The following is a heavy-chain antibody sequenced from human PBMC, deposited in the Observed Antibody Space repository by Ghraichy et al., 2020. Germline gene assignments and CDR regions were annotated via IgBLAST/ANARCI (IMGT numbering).Heavy chain of an antibody. CDR2: ISGSGGST. Sequence: GGSLRLSCAASGFTFSNYPMTWVRQAPGKGLEWVSTISGSGGSTYYADSVKGRFTISRDTSKNTLYLQMNSLRAEDTAVYYCAKTTEWLPKTDFDYWGQGTLVTVSS. CDR1: GFTFSNYP. D-gene: IGHD3-3*01. CDR3: AKTTEWLPKTDFDY. V-gene: IGHV3-23*01. J-gene: IGHJ4*02.